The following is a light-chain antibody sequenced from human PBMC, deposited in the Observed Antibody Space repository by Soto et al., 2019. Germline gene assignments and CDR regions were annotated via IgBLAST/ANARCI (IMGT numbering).Light chain of an antibody. Sequence: QSVRRPPPSVSSAPGQMVTISCSGSSSNIGGNSVSWYQQLPGTAPKLLIYDDDKRPSGIPDRFSGSKSGTSATLGITGFQTGDEPDYYCGSWDSSLTDYLFATGTKVTVL. CDR2: DDD. J-gene: IGLJ1*01. CDR3: GSWDSSLTDYL. CDR1: SSNIGGNS. V-gene: IGLV1-51*01.